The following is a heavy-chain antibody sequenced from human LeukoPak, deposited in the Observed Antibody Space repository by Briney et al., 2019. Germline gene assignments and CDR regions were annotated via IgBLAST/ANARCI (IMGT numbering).Heavy chain of an antibody. Sequence: GGSLRLSCAASGFTFSSYSMNWVRQAPGKGLEWVANIKQDGSEKYYVDSVKGRFTISRDNAKNSLYLQMNSLRAEDTAVYYCARAVAGLELDYWGQGTLVTVSS. V-gene: IGHV3-7*01. CDR2: IKQDGSEK. J-gene: IGHJ4*02. CDR3: ARAVAGLELDY. D-gene: IGHD6-19*01. CDR1: GFTFSSYS.